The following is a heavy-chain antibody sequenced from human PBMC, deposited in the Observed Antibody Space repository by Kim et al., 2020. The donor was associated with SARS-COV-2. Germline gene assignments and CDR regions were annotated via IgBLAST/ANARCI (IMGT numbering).Heavy chain of an antibody. CDR1: GYTFSSYG. CDR2: ISAYNGNT. D-gene: IGHD6-13*01. J-gene: IGHJ5*02. V-gene: IGHV1-18*01. Sequence: ASVKVSCKASGYTFSSYGISWVRQAPGQGLEWMGWISAYNGNTNYAQKLQGRVTMTTDTSTSTAYMELRSLRSDDTAVYYCARADIAAAGTYWFDPWGQGTLVTVSS. CDR3: ARADIAAAGTYWFDP.